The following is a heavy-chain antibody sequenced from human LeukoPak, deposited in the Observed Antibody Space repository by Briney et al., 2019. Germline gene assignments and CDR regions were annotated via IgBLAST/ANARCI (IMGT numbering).Heavy chain of an antibody. D-gene: IGHD3-16*01. Sequence: GGTLRLSCAASGVTFSDDYMSWIRQAPGTGLEWVSYISSSGSTIYYADSVKGRFTIFRGNPRKSLYLQMNSLRAEDTAVYYCARAHYDNVWGSFTGRYFDYWDQGTLVTVPS. CDR3: ARAHYDNVWGSFTGRYFDY. V-gene: IGHV3-11*04. CDR2: ISSSGSTI. CDR1: GVTFSDDY. J-gene: IGHJ4*02.